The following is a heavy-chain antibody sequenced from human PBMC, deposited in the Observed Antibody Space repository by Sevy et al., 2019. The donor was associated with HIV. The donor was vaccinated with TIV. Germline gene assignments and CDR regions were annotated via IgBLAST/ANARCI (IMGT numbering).Heavy chain of an antibody. V-gene: IGHV4-59*01. J-gene: IGHJ4*02. CDR2: IYYSGST. CDR3: ARERQLVLDY. CDR1: AGSISNYY. Sequence: SETLSLTCTVSAGSISNYYWSWIRQPPGKGLEWIGYIYYSGSTNYNPSLKSRVTISVDTSRNQFSLKLSSVTAADTAVYYCARERQLVLDYWGQGTLVTVSS. D-gene: IGHD1-1*01.